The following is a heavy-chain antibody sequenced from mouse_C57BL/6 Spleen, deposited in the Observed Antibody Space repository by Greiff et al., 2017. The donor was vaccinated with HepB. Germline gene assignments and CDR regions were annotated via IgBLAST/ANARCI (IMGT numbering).Heavy chain of an antibody. D-gene: IGHD2-3*01. CDR3: ARTPYDGYYVWFAY. V-gene: IGHV1-53*01. CDR2: INPSNGGT. J-gene: IGHJ3*01. Sequence: VQLQQSGTELVKPGASVKLSCKASGYTFTSYWMHWVKQRPGQGLEWIGNINPSNGGTNYNEKFKSKATLTVDKSSSTAYMQLSSLTSEDSAVYYCARTPYDGYYVWFAYWGQGTLVTVSA. CDR1: GYTFTSYW.